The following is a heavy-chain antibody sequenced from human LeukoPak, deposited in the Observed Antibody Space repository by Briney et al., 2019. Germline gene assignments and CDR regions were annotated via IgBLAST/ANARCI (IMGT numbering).Heavy chain of an antibody. CDR2: INPNSGGT. J-gene: IGHJ4*02. CDR1: GYTFTGYY. Sequence: ASVKVSCKASGYTFTGYYMHWVRQAPGQGLEWMGWINPNSGGTNYAQKFQGRVTMTRDTSISTAYMELSRLRSGDTAVYYCARAAAAQSGFDYWGQGTLVTVSS. V-gene: IGHV1-2*02. CDR3: ARAAAAQSGFDY. D-gene: IGHD6-13*01.